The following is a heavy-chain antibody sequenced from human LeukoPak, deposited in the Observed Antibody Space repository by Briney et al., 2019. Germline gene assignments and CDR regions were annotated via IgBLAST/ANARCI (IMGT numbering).Heavy chain of an antibody. Sequence: RPGGSLRLSCVASGFTFDDYGMSWVRQAPGRGLEWVSAINWNGGRTGYADSVKGRFTISRDNAKNSLYLQMNSLRAEDTALYYCAILGGVDAFDIWGQGTMVTVSS. V-gene: IGHV3-20*04. J-gene: IGHJ3*02. CDR1: GFTFDDYG. D-gene: IGHD3-16*01. CDR2: INWNGGRT. CDR3: AILGGVDAFDI.